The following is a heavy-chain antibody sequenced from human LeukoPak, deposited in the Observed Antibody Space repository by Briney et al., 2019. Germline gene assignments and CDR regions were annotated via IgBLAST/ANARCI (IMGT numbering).Heavy chain of an antibody. V-gene: IGHV3-23*01. D-gene: IGHD2-15*01. CDR3: AKDSVVVAETNYFDY. CDR1: GFTFSSYA. Sequence: GGSLRLSCAASGFTFSSYAMSWVRQAPGKGLEWASAISGSGGSTYYADSVKGRFTISRDNSKNTLYLQMNSLRAEDTAVYYCAKDSVVVAETNYFDYWGQGTLVTVSS. J-gene: IGHJ4*02. CDR2: ISGSGGST.